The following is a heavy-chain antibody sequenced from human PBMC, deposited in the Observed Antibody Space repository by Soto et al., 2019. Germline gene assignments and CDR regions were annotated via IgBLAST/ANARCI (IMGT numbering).Heavy chain of an antibody. Sequence: GSVKVSCKASGCTFTSYYMHWVRQAPGQGLEWMGIINPSGGNTSYAQKFQGRVTMTRNTSISTAYMELSSLRSEDTAVYYCARSTTYYDFWSGYFNYYYYYMDVWGKGTTVTVSS. CDR1: GCTFTSYY. D-gene: IGHD3-3*01. CDR3: ARSTTYYDFWSGYFNYYYYYMDV. V-gene: IGHV1-46*01. J-gene: IGHJ6*03. CDR2: INPSGGNT.